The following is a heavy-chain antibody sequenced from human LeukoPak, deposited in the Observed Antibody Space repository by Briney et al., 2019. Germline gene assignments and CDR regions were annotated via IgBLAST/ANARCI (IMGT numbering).Heavy chain of an antibody. CDR3: AITYNDYFDY. Sequence: PGGSLRLSCAASGFTFSGYSMNWVRRAPGKGLEWVSAISGSSSSIYYADSVKGRFTISRDNAKNSLYLQMNSLRAEDTAVYYCAITYNDYFDYWGQGTLVTVSS. J-gene: IGHJ4*02. V-gene: IGHV3-21*01. CDR2: ISGSSSSI. CDR1: GFTFSGYS. D-gene: IGHD5-24*01.